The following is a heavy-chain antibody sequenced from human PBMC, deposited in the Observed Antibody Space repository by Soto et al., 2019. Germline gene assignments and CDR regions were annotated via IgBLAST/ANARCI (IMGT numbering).Heavy chain of an antibody. J-gene: IGHJ4*02. Sequence: GGSLRLSCAVSGFTFSDYGMHWVRQAPGKGLEWVAVMSYAGSYKYYADSVKGRFTISRDLSGNTLFLQMNILRLEDTAVYFCAKEMYPRTVLDSSSPWGDYWGQGTLVTVSS. CDR1: GFTFSDYG. V-gene: IGHV3-30*18. CDR3: AKEMYPRTVLDSSSPWGDY. CDR2: MSYAGSYK. D-gene: IGHD6-6*01.